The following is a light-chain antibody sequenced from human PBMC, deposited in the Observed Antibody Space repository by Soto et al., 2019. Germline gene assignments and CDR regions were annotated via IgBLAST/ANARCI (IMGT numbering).Light chain of an antibody. Sequence: DLQMTQSPSSLSASVGDRVTITCRASQSISSYLNWYQQKPGNAPKLLIYAASSLQSGVPSRFSGSGSGTDFTLTISSLQPEDFATYYCQRSFRTPLTFGGGTKVEIK. V-gene: IGKV1-39*01. CDR1: QSISSY. CDR3: QRSFRTPLT. J-gene: IGKJ4*01. CDR2: AAS.